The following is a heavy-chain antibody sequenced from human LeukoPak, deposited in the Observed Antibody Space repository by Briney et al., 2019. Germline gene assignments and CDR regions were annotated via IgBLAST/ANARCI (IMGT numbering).Heavy chain of an antibody. Sequence: SVKVSCKASGGTFSSYAISWVRQAPGQGLEWMGGIIPICGTANYAQKFQGRVTITADESTSTAYMELSSLRSEDTAVYYCARGFHYYDSSGYPFYYFDYWGQGTLVTVSS. J-gene: IGHJ4*02. D-gene: IGHD3-22*01. CDR3: ARGFHYYDSSGYPFYYFDY. V-gene: IGHV1-69*13. CDR1: GGTFSSYA. CDR2: IIPICGTA.